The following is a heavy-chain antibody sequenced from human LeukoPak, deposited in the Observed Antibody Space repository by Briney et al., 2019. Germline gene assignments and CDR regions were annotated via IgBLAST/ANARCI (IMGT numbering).Heavy chain of an antibody. D-gene: IGHD1-26*01. CDR1: GYTLTELS. CDR2: FDPEDGET. Sequence: ASVKVSCKVSGYTLTELSMHWVRQAPGKGLEWMGGFDPEDGETIYAQKFQGRVTMTEDTSTDTAYMELSSLRSEDTAVYYCARGMDLLGLYYFDYWGQGTLVSVSS. J-gene: IGHJ4*02. CDR3: ARGMDLLGLYYFDY. V-gene: IGHV1-24*01.